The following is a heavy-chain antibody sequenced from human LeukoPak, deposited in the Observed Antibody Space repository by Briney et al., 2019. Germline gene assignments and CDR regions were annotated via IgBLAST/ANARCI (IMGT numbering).Heavy chain of an antibody. V-gene: IGHV4-34*01. CDR1: GGSFSGYY. Sequence: SATLSLTCAVYGGSFSGYYWSWIRQHPGKGLEWIGEINHSGSTNYNPSLKSRVTISVDTSKNQFSLKLSSVTAADTAVYYCARGSQDCSSTSCYSVWFDPWGQGTLVTVSS. D-gene: IGHD2-2*02. CDR3: ARGSQDCSSTSCYSVWFDP. CDR2: INHSGST. J-gene: IGHJ5*02.